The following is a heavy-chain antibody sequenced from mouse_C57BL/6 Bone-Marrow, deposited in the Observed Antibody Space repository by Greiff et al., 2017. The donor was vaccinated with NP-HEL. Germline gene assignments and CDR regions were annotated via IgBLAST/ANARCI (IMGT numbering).Heavy chain of an antibody. V-gene: IGHV1-26*01. J-gene: IGHJ3*01. CDR1: GYTFTDYY. CDR2: INPNNGGT. Sequence: VQLQQSGPELVKPGASVKISCKASGYTFTDYYMNWVKQSHGKSLEWIGDINPNNGGTSYNQKFKGKATLTVDKSSSTAYMELRSLTSEDSAVYYCARFYSNYNQEFFAYWGQGTLVTVSA. D-gene: IGHD2-5*01. CDR3: ARFYSNYNQEFFAY.